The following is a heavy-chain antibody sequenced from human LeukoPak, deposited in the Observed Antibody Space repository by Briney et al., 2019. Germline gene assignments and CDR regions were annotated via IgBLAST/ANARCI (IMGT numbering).Heavy chain of an antibody. Sequence: GASVKVSCKAPGGTFSSYTISWVRQAPGQGLEWMGRIIPILGIANYAQKFQGRVTITADKSTSTAYMELSSLRSEDTAVYYCARGYCSSTSCYTPFDYWGQGTLVTVSS. CDR3: ARGYCSSTSCYTPFDY. CDR2: IIPILGIA. CDR1: GGTFSSYT. V-gene: IGHV1-69*02. D-gene: IGHD2-2*02. J-gene: IGHJ4*02.